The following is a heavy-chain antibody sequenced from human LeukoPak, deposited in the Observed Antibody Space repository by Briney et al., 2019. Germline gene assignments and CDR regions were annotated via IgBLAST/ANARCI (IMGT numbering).Heavy chain of an antibody. Sequence: GGSLRLSCAASELTFSGYWMTWVRQAPGKGLQWVGNIRQDGGQTHYSDSVKGRFTISRDNAKRSLYLQMNSLRPEDTAVYSCARLRYYAVDVWGQGTTVIVSS. CDR2: IRQDGGQT. J-gene: IGHJ6*02. V-gene: IGHV3-7*01. CDR3: ARLRYYAVDV. CDR1: ELTFSGYW.